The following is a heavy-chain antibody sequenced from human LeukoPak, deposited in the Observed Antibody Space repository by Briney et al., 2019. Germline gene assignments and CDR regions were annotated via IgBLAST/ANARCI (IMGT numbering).Heavy chain of an antibody. CDR3: ARRNGWPTLYYFDY. Sequence: GGSLRLSCAASGFTFSSYWMSWVRQAPGKGLEWVANIKQDGSEKYYVDSVKGRFTISRDNAKNSLYLQMNSLRAEDTAVYYCARRNGWPTLYYFDYWGQGTLVTVSS. D-gene: IGHD6-19*01. V-gene: IGHV3-7*01. J-gene: IGHJ4*02. CDR1: GFTFSSYW. CDR2: IKQDGSEK.